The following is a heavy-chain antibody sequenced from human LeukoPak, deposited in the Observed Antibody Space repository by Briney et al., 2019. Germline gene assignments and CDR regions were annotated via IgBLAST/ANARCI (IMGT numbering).Heavy chain of an antibody. D-gene: IGHD3-22*01. CDR1: GFTSSSYS. J-gene: IGHJ4*02. V-gene: IGHV3-21*01. CDR2: ISSISSYI. CDR3: ARAPDYYDSSEYFDY. Sequence: GGSLRLSCAASGFTSSSYSMNWVRQAPGKGLEWVSSISSISSYIYYADSVKGRFTISRDNAKNSLYLQMNSLRAEDTAVYYCARAPDYYDSSEYFDYWGQGTLVTVSS.